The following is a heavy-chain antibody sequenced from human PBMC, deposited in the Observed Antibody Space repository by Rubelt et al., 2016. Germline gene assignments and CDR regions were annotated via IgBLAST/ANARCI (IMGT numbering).Heavy chain of an antibody. CDR1: GGSFSGYY. V-gene: IGHV4-34*01. CDR2: IYYSGST. J-gene: IGHJ2*01. CDR3: ARLGYQTYWYFDL. D-gene: IGHD5-12*01. Sequence: QVQLQQWGAGLLKPSETLSLTCAVYGGSFSGYYWSWIRQPPGKGLEWIGSIYYSGSTYYNPSLKSRVTISVDTSKNQFSLKLGSVTAADTAVYYCARLGYQTYWYFDLWGRGTLVTVSS.